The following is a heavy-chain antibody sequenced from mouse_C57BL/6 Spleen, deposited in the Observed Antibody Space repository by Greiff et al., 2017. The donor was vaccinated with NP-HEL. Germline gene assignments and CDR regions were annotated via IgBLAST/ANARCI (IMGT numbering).Heavy chain of an antibody. CDR2: IDPSDSET. Sequence: QVQLQQPGAELVRPGSSVKLSCKASGYTFTSYWMHWVKQRPIQGLEWIGNIDPSDSETHYNQKFKDKATLTVDKSSSTAYMQLSSLTSEDSAVYYCARSPNLYAMDYWGQGTSVTVSS. CDR1: GYTFTSYW. CDR3: ARSPNLYAMDY. J-gene: IGHJ4*01. V-gene: IGHV1-52*01.